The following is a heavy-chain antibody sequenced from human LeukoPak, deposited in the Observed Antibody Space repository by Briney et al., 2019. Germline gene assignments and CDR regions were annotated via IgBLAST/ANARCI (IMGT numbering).Heavy chain of an antibody. V-gene: IGHV3-15*01. J-gene: IGHJ4*02. Sequence: GGSLRLSCAASGFTFSNAWMSWVRQAPGKGLEWVGRIKSKTDGGTTDYVAPVKGRFSISRDDAKNTLYLQMNSLKTEDTAVYYCTKATPDSTGWIDYWGQGNLVTV. CDR2: IKSKTDGGTT. CDR1: GFTFSNAW. D-gene: IGHD6-19*01. CDR3: TKATPDSTGWIDY.